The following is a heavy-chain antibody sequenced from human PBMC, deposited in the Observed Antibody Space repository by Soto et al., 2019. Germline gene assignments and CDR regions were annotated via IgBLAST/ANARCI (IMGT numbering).Heavy chain of an antibody. D-gene: IGHD5-18*01. CDR1: GFTFSNAW. V-gene: IGHV3-15*07. J-gene: IGHJ6*02. Sequence: PGGSLRLSCAASGFTFSNAWMNWVRQAPGKGLEWVGRIKSKTDGGTTDYAAPVKGRFTISRDDSKSTLYLQMNSLKTEDTAAYYCTTLQHPYYYYGMDVWGQGTTVTVSS. CDR3: TTLQHPYYYYGMDV. CDR2: IKSKTDGGTT.